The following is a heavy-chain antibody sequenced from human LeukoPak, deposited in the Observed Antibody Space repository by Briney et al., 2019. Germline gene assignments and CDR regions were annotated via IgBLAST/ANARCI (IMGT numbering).Heavy chain of an antibody. D-gene: IGHD2-15*01. J-gene: IGHJ6*02. CDR1: GFTFSSYA. CDR3: ARDYRGSLYYYYGMDV. V-gene: IGHV3-30-3*01. Sequence: PGRSLRLFCAASGFTFSSYAMHWVRQAPGKGLEWVAVISYDGSNKYYADSVKGRFTISRDNSKNTLYLQMNSLRAEDTAVYYCARDYRGSLYYYYGMDVWGQGTTVTVSS. CDR2: ISYDGSNK.